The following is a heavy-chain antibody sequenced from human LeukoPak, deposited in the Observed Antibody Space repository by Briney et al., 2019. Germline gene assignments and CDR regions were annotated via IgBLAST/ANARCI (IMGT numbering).Heavy chain of an antibody. Sequence: GGSLRLSCAASGFTFSSYAMTWVRQAPGKGLEWVSSLIGSGGNTYYADSVKGRFTISRDNSKNTLFLQMNSLRAEDTAVYYCAKSASVAGWFYFDSWGQGTLVTVSS. CDR3: AKSASVAGWFYFDS. CDR2: LIGSGGNT. J-gene: IGHJ4*02. D-gene: IGHD6-19*01. CDR1: GFTFSSYA. V-gene: IGHV3-23*01.